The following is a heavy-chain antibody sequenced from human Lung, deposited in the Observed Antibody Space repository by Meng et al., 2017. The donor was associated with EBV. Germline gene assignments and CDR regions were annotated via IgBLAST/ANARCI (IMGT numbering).Heavy chain of an antibody. V-gene: IGHV7-4-1*02. CDR1: GYTFTSYA. J-gene: IGHJ4*02. CDR2: INTNTGNP. D-gene: IGHD3-22*01. CDR3: ARGDYYDSSGLDY. Sequence: VHYGAKVKKPQSSMMVSCKASGYTFTSYARNWGRQAPGQGLEWMGWINTNTGNPTYAQGFTGRFVFSLDTSVSTAYLQISSLKAEDTAVYYCARGDYYDSSGLDYWGQGTLVTVSS.